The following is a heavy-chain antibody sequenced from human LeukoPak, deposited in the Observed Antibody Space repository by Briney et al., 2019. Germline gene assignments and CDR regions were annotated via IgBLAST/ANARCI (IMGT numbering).Heavy chain of an antibody. CDR3: ARLYGDNYYGSGSYQDY. CDR2: VYYSGGT. D-gene: IGHD3-10*01. J-gene: IGHJ4*02. Sequence: PSQTLSLTCTVSGDSVSSGAYYWNWIRQHPGKGLEWLGYVYYSGGTYYNPSLKSRVAISIDTSRNQFSLKLSSATAADTAVYYCARLYGDNYYGSGSYQDYWGQGTLVTVSS. V-gene: IGHV4-31*03. CDR1: GDSVSSGAYY.